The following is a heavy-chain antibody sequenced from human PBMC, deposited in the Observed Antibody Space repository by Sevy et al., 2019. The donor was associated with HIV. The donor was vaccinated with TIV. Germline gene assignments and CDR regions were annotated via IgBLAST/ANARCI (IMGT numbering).Heavy chain of an antibody. CDR1: GFTFSSYA. Sequence: GGSLRLSCAASGFTFSSYAMHWVHQAPGKGLEWVAVISYDGSNKYYADSVKGRFTISRDNSKNTLYLQMNSLRAEDTAVYYCARDDYSNSHYFDYWGQGTLVTVSS. D-gene: IGHD4-4*01. V-gene: IGHV3-30-3*01. CDR2: ISYDGSNK. CDR3: ARDDYSNSHYFDY. J-gene: IGHJ4*02.